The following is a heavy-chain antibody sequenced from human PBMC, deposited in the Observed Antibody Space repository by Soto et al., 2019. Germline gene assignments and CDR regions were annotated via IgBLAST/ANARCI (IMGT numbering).Heavy chain of an antibody. CDR1: GFTFSSYT. V-gene: IGHV3-48*01. CDR3: ARDLGSSWYPEYFQH. D-gene: IGHD6-13*01. J-gene: IGHJ1*01. Sequence: GGSLRLYCAASGFTFSSYTINWVRQAPGKGLEWVSYISSSSSTIYYADSVKGRFIISRDNAKNSLYLQMNSLRAEDTAVYYCARDLGSSWYPEYFQHWGQGT. CDR2: ISSSSSTI.